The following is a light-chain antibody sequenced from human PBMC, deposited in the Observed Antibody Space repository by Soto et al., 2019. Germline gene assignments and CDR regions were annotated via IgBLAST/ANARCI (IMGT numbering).Light chain of an antibody. CDR3: QQYDNLPYT. CDR1: QDINIF. J-gene: IGKJ2*01. CDR2: DAS. Sequence: DIQMTQSPSSLSASVGDRVTITCQANQDINIFLSWYQQKPGKTPKVLIYDASNLETGVPSRFSGSGSGTDFTLTINSLQPEDIATYYCQQYDNLPYTFGQGTKLEIK. V-gene: IGKV1-33*01.